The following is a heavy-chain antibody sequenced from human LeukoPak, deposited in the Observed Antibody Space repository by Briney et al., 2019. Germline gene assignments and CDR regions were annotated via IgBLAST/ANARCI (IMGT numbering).Heavy chain of an antibody. CDR2: IYYSGST. D-gene: IGHD3-16*02. J-gene: IGHJ5*02. CDR1: GGSISSYY. CDR3: ARGNRVVKHWFDP. Sequence: SETPSLTCTVSGGSISSYYWSWIRQPPGKGLEWIGYIYYSGSTNYNPSLKSRVTISVDTSKNQFSLKLSSVTAADTAVYYCARGNRVVKHWFDPWGQGTLVTVSS. V-gene: IGHV4-59*12.